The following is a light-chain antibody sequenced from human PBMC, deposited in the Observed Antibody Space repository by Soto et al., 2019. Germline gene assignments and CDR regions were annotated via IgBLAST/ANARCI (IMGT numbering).Light chain of an antibody. CDR3: QQYGSSRGFT. V-gene: IGKV3-20*01. J-gene: IGKJ3*01. CDR2: GAS. Sequence: EIVLTQSPGTLSLSPGERATLSCRASQSVSSSYLAWYQQKPGQAPRLLIHGASSRATGIPDRFSGSGSGTDCTLTISRLEPEDFAVSYCQQYGSSRGFTFGPGTKVDIK. CDR1: QSVSSSY.